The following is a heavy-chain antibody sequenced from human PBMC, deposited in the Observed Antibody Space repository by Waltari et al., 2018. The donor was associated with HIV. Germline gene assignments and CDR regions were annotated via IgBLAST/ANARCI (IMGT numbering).Heavy chain of an antibody. CDR2: IYSNTGDT. Sequence: QVQMMQTGNEVKKHEDTVKDNYKTYGLRLTGYYIHWVRQAPGQGLEWMGWIYSNTGDTNYGLQFEGRVTMTRDTSMRTAYMELRTLRSDDTALYYCARQMTFYDAFDVWGQGTVVTVSS. V-gene: IGHV1-2*02. J-gene: IGHJ3*01. CDR3: ARQMTFYDAFDV. CDR1: GLRLTGYY.